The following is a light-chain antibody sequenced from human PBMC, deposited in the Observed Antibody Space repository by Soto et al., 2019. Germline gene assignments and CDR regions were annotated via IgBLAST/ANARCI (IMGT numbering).Light chain of an antibody. V-gene: IGKV3D-15*01. CDR3: QQLNYWPRIT. Sequence: EIVMTQSPATLSVSPGERATLSCRASQSVSSDLAWYQQKPGQAPRLLISGASTRASGVPVRFSGSGSGTDFTLTISSLQSEDFAVYYCQQLNYWPRITFGQGTRLEN. J-gene: IGKJ5*01. CDR1: QSVSSD. CDR2: GAS.